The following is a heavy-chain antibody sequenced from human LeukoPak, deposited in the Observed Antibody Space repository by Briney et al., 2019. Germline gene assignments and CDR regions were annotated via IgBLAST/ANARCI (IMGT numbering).Heavy chain of an antibody. CDR1: GGSISSSSYY. J-gene: IGHJ5*02. Sequence: ETLSLTCTVSGGSISSSSYYWGWIRQPPGKGLEWIGSIYYSGSTYYNPSLKSRVTISVDTSKNQFSLKLSSVTAADTAVYYCARVEDCSSTSCSNWFDPWGQGTLVTVSS. D-gene: IGHD2-2*01. CDR3: ARVEDCSSTSCSNWFDP. CDR2: IYYSGST. V-gene: IGHV4-39*07.